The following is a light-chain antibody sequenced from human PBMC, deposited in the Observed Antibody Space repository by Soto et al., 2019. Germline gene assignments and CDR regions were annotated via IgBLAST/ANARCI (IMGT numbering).Light chain of an antibody. CDR1: QSVSSS. CDR2: GAS. Sequence: EIVMTQSPGTLSVSPGERATLSCRASQSVSSSLAWYQQRPGQAPRLLIYGASTRATGVPARFSGSGSGTEFTLTIPRLQSEDFAVYYCQQYNNWPPYTFGQGTKLQIK. CDR3: QQYNNWPPYT. V-gene: IGKV3-15*01. J-gene: IGKJ2*01.